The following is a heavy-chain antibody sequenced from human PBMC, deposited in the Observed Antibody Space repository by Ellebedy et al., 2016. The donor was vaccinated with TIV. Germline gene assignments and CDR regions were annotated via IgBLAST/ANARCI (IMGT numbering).Heavy chain of an antibody. CDR2: TKEDGSEK. CDR1: GFTFSSYA. Sequence: GESLKISCAASGFTFSSYAMSWVRQAPGKGLEWVANTKEDGSEKYYVDSVRGRFTISRDNAKNSLYLQMNSLRAEDTAVYYCARDRGYDTFDYWGQGILVTVSS. D-gene: IGHD5-12*01. V-gene: IGHV3-7*01. J-gene: IGHJ4*02. CDR3: ARDRGYDTFDY.